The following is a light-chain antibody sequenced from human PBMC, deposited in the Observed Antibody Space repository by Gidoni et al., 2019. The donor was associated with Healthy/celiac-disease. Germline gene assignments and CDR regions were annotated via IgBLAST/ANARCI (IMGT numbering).Light chain of an antibody. CDR2: LGS. CDR1: QSILHSNGYNY. Sequence: DIVMTQSPLSLPVTPGEPASISCRSSQSILHSNGYNYLDWYLQKPGQSPQLLIYLGSNRASGVPDRFSGSGSGTDFTLKISRVEAKDVGVYYCMQALQTPLTFGGGTKVEIK. V-gene: IGKV2-28*01. CDR3: MQALQTPLT. J-gene: IGKJ4*01.